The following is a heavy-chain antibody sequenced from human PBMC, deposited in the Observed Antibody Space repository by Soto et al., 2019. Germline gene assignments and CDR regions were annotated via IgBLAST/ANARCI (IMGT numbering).Heavy chain of an antibody. V-gene: IGHV3-48*03. CDR3: ARDQGDYYYDSSGYPY. J-gene: IGHJ4*02. CDR2: ISSSGSTI. D-gene: IGHD3-22*01. CDR1: GFTLSSYE. Sequence: SLTISCAASGFTLSSYEMNLVRQAPGKGLEWVSYISSSGSTIYYADSVKGRFTISRDNAKNSLYLQMNSLRAEDTAVYYCARDQGDYYYDSSGYPYWGQGTLVTVSS.